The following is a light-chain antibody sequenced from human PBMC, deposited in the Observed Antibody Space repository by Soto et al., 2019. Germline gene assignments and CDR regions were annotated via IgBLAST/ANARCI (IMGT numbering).Light chain of an antibody. CDR3: QQYGSTHT. V-gene: IGKV3-20*01. CDR2: GAS. J-gene: IGKJ4*01. Sequence: IVLTQSPGFLSLSQGDSATGFCGASEGDASNYFAWYHQTPGPPPRLLIYGASIRATGIPSRFSGSGSGTDFPPTITRLEPEDFAVYYCQQYGSTHTFGGGTKVDIK. CDR1: EGDASNY.